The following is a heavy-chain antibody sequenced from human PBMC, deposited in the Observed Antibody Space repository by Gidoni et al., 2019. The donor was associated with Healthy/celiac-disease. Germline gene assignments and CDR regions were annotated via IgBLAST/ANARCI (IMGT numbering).Heavy chain of an antibody. CDR2: ISWNSGSI. J-gene: IGHJ5*02. D-gene: IGHD5-12*01. CDR1: AFPFDDYA. Sequence: DVQLVESGGGLVQPDGSLPLPCSASAFPFDDYAMPWVRQAPGKGLEWVSGISWNSGSIGYADAVKGRFTISRDNAKNSLYLQMNSLRAEDTALYYCAKGGDGYLNWFDPWGQGTLVTVSS. V-gene: IGHV3-9*01. CDR3: AKGGDGYLNWFDP.